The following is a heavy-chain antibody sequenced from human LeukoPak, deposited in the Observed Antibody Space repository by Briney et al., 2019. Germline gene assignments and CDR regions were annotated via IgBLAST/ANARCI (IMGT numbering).Heavy chain of an antibody. Sequence: PRRSLRLSCAASGFSFSSYGMHWARQAPGKGLEWAALISYDGRDKYYADSVKGRFTISRDNSENTLYLQLNSLRPDDTAVYYCAKEDVTGWLRVDYWGQGTLVTVSS. V-gene: IGHV3-30*18. J-gene: IGHJ4*02. CDR1: GFSFSSYG. CDR2: ISYDGRDK. D-gene: IGHD6-19*01. CDR3: AKEDVTGWLRVDY.